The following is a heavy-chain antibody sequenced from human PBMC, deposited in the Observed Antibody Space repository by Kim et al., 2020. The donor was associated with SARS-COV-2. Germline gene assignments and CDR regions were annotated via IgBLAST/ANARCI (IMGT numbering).Heavy chain of an antibody. CDR3: ARPLIAAAGTGAFDI. Sequence: PSVQGQVTISADKSISTAYLQWSSLKASDTAMYYCARPLIAAAGTGAFDIWGQGTMVTVSS. D-gene: IGHD6-13*01. J-gene: IGHJ3*02. V-gene: IGHV5-51*01.